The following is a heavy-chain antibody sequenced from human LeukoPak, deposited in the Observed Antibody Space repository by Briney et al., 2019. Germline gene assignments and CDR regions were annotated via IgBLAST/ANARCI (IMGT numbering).Heavy chain of an antibody. V-gene: IGHV1-69*05. Sequence: ASVKVSCKASGGTFSSYAISWVRQAPGQGLEWMGGIIPIFGTANYAQKFQGRVTITTDESTSTAYMELSSLRSEDTAVYYCARETKVGEWLPPNDYYMDVWGKGTTVTVSS. CDR2: IIPIFGTA. CDR3: ARETKVGEWLPPNDYYMDV. CDR1: GGTFSSYA. J-gene: IGHJ6*03. D-gene: IGHD3-3*01.